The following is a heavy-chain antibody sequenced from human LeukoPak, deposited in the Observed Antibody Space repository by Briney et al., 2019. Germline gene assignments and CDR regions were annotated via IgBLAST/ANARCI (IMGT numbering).Heavy chain of an antibody. Sequence: PSETLSVTCTVSGGSISSYYWSWIRQPPGKGLEWIGYIYYSGSTNYNPSLKSRVTISVDTSKNQFSLKLTSVTAADTAVYFCARGGYYGSGNDFRFDPWGQGTLVTVSS. J-gene: IGHJ5*02. V-gene: IGHV4-59*01. CDR1: GGSISSYY. D-gene: IGHD3-10*01. CDR2: IYYSGST. CDR3: ARGGYYGSGNDFRFDP.